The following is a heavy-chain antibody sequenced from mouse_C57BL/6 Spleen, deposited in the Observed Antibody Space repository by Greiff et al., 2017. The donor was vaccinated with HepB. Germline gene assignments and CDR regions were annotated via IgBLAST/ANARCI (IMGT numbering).Heavy chain of an antibody. Sequence: ESGPGLVKPSQSLSLTCSVTGYSITSGYYWNWIRQFPGNKLEWMGYISYDGSNNYNPSLKNRISITRDTSKNQFFRKLNSVTTEDTATYYCANFDYWGQGTTLTVSS. J-gene: IGHJ2*01. CDR3: ANFDY. CDR2: ISYDGSN. CDR1: GYSITSGYY. V-gene: IGHV3-6*01.